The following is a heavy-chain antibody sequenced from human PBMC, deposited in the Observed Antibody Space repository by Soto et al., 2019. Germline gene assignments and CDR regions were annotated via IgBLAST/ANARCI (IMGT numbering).Heavy chain of an antibody. CDR3: ARRARPDFYYMDV. Sequence: EVQLAESGGGLAQPGGPLRLSGAASGFTLSGYAMDWVRQAPGKGLEYVSGISSNGVGTYYANSVQGRFTISRDNSKNTVYLQMGSLRPEDMAVYYCARRARPDFYYMDVWGKGTTVTVSS. J-gene: IGHJ6*03. V-gene: IGHV3-64*01. CDR1: GFTLSGYA. D-gene: IGHD6-6*01. CDR2: ISSNGVGT.